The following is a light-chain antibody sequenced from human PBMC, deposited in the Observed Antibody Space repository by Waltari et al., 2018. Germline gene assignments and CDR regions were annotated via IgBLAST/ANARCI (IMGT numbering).Light chain of an antibody. J-gene: IGKJ4*01. Sequence: EVVLTQSPAALSLSPGEIATLSCRVSQRVSTYLAWYQQKPGQAPRLLIYDASNRATGIPDRFRGSGSGTDFTLTISSLEPEDSAVYYCQQRSSWPTFGGGTKVEIK. CDR1: QRVSTY. CDR2: DAS. CDR3: QQRSSWPT. V-gene: IGKV3-11*01.